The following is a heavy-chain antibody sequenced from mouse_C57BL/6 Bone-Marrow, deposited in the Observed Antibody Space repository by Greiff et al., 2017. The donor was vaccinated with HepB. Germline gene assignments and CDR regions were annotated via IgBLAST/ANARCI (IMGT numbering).Heavy chain of an antibody. V-gene: IGHV1-50*01. Sequence: QVQLQQPGAELVKPGASVKLSCKASGYTFTSYWMQWVKQRPGQGLEWIGEIEPSDSYTNYNHKFNGKATLTVYTSSSTAYMQRSSLTAEDSAVYYCAREKYTGFDYWGQGTTLTVSA. D-gene: IGHD2-10*02. CDR2: IEPSDSYT. CDR1: GYTFTSYW. CDR3: AREKYTGFDY. J-gene: IGHJ2*01.